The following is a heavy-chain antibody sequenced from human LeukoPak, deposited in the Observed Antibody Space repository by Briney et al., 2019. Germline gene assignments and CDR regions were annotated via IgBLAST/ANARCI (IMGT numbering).Heavy chain of an antibody. Sequence: ASVKVCCKASGYTFTSYDINWVRQATGQGLEWMGWMNPNSGNTGYAQKFQGRVTMTRNTSISTAYMELSSLRSEDTAVYYCARVGPTDCSSNSCSSSFDYWGQGTLVTVSS. V-gene: IGHV1-8*01. J-gene: IGHJ4*02. CDR1: GYTFTSYD. CDR2: MNPNSGNT. CDR3: ARVGPTDCSSNSCSSSFDY. D-gene: IGHD2-2*01.